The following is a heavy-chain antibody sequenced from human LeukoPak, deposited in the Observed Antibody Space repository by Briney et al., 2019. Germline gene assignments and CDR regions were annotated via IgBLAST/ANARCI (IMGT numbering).Heavy chain of an antibody. D-gene: IGHD2-8*02. CDR1: GNTFISYY. CDR3: ARDGLGLKIGAEQVVYSIRVVGAYFDF. Sequence: GASVKVSCKASGNTFISYYMHWVRQARVQGLEWMGIINPSCGNTTYEYAFQGRVTMTRDMSTSTVYMELSSLRSEDTAVYYCARDGLGLKIGAEQVVYSIRVVGAYFDFWGQGTLVTVSS. V-gene: IGHV1-46*01. J-gene: IGHJ4*02. CDR2: INPSCGNT.